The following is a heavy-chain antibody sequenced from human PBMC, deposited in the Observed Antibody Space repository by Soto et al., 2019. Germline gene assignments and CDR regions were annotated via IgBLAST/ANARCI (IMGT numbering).Heavy chain of an antibody. CDR2: ISSSSSYI. D-gene: IGHD3-3*01. J-gene: IGHJ4*02. CDR1: GFTFISYS. V-gene: IGHV3-21*01. Sequence: GGALRLSCAASGFTFISYSMNWVRQAPWKGLEWVSSISSSSSYIYYADSVKGRFTISRDNAKNSLYLQMNSLRAEDTAVYYWXXDKLNAWYYDFWSGPYYFDYWGQGTLVTVSS. CDR3: XXDKLNAWYYDFWSGPYYFDY.